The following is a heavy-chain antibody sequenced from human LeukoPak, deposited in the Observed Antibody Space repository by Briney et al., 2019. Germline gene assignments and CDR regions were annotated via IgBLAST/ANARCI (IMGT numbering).Heavy chain of an antibody. D-gene: IGHD3-22*01. CDR2: MNPNSGNT. CDR1: GYTFTSYD. V-gene: IGHV1-8*01. Sequence: ASVKVSCKASGYTFTSYDINWVRQATGQGLEWMGWMNPNSGNTGYAQKFQGRVTTTRNTSISTAYMELSSLRSEDTAVYYCAREDYDSSGYKNWLDPWGQGTLVTVSS. CDR3: AREDYDSSGYKNWLDP. J-gene: IGHJ5*02.